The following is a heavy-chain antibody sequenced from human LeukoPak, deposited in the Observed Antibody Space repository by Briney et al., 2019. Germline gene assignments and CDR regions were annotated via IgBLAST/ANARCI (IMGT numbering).Heavy chain of an antibody. V-gene: IGHV3-21*01. J-gene: IGHJ3*02. Sequence: PGGSLRLSCAASGFTFSSYSMNWVRQAPGKGLEWVSSIGSSSSYIYYADSVKGRFTISRDNAKNSLYLQMNSLRAEDTAVYYCARIHDYGDLDAFDIWGQGTMVTVSS. CDR1: GFTFSSYS. CDR2: IGSSSSYI. D-gene: IGHD4/OR15-4a*01. CDR3: ARIHDYGDLDAFDI.